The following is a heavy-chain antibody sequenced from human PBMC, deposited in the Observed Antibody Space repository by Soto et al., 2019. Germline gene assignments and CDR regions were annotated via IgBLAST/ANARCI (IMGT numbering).Heavy chain of an antibody. J-gene: IGHJ4*02. Sequence: GGSLRLSCAASGFTFSSYSMNWVRQAPGKGLEWVSYISSSSSTIYYADSVKGRFTISRDNAKNSLYLQMNSLRAEDTAVYYCARVHYLPAAMEDYFDYWGQGTLVTVSS. CDR2: ISSSSSTI. D-gene: IGHD2-2*01. CDR3: ARVHYLPAAMEDYFDY. V-gene: IGHV3-48*01. CDR1: GFTFSSYS.